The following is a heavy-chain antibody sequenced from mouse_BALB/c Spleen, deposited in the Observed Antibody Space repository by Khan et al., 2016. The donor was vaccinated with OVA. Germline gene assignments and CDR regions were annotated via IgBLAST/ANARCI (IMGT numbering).Heavy chain of an antibody. CDR3: ARDGSRYNCAMGY. V-gene: IGHV3-2*02. CDR1: GYSITSDYA. Sequence: VQLKQSGPGLVKPSQSLSLTCTVTGYSITSDYAWNWIRQFPGNKLEWMGYISYSGSTNYNPAFKSRISITRDTSKNPFFLQLNSVTTEDTATSYWARDGSRYNCAMGYWGQGTSVTVSS. D-gene: IGHD2-3*01. J-gene: IGHJ4*01. CDR2: ISYSGST.